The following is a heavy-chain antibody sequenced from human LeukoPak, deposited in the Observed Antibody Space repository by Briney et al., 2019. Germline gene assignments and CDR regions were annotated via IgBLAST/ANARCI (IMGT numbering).Heavy chain of an antibody. J-gene: IGHJ4*02. V-gene: IGHV4-34*01. Sequence: SSETLSLTCAVYGGSFSGYYWSWIRQPPGKGLEWIGEINHSGSTNYNPSLKSRVTISVDTSKNQFSLKLSSVTAADTAVYYCASRPPMYDILTGYFFDYWGQGTLVTVSP. CDR2: INHSGST. CDR3: ASRPPMYDILTGYFFDY. CDR1: GGSFSGYY. D-gene: IGHD3-9*01.